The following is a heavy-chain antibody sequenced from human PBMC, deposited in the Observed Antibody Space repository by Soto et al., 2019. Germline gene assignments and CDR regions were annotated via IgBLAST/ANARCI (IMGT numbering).Heavy chain of an antibody. CDR3: ALRADYGDYDKPFDY. J-gene: IGHJ4*02. Sequence: QVQLVESGGGVVQPGRSLRLSCAASGFTFSSYAMHWVRQAPGKGLEWVAVISYDGSNKYYADSVKGRFTISRDNSKNTLYLQRNSLRAEDTAVYYCALRADYGDYDKPFDYWGQGTLVTVSS. V-gene: IGHV3-30-3*01. CDR2: ISYDGSNK. CDR1: GFTFSSYA. D-gene: IGHD4-17*01.